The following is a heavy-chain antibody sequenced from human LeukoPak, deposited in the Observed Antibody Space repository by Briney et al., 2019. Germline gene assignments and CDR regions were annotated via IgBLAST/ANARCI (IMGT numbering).Heavy chain of an antibody. CDR2: INRSGRT. D-gene: IGHD2-2*03. J-gene: IGHJ3*02. Sequence: GGSLRLSCAASGFTFSTYDMQWVRQAPGKGLEWVSGINRSGRTYYTDSVKGRFAISRDNSKNTLYLQMNSLRAEDTAVYYCAKGGYFAFETWGQGTMVAVSS. CDR3: AKGGYFAFET. CDR1: GFTFSTYD. V-gene: IGHV3-23*01.